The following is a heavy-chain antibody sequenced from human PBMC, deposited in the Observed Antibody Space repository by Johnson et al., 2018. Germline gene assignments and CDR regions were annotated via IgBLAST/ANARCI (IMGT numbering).Heavy chain of an antibody. CDR2: IIPLFGPT. CDR1: GGTFSSYA. CDR3: GGEGDRGYGMDV. D-gene: IGHD2-21*02. V-gene: IGHV1-69*01. Sequence: QVQLVESGAEVKKPGSSVKVSCKASGGTFSSYAITWVRQAPGQGLEWMGGIIPLFGPTNYAQKFQGGVTITADESTSTAYMEVGSLRSGDTAVYYCGGEGDRGYGMDVWGQGTTGTVSS. J-gene: IGHJ6*02.